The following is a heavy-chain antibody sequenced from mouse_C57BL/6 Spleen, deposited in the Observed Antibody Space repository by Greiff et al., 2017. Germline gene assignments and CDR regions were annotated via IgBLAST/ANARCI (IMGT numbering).Heavy chain of an antibody. D-gene: IGHD1-1*01. CDR1: GYTFTSYW. J-gene: IGHJ1*03. CDR2: IDPSDSYT. V-gene: IGHV1-69*01. CDR3: ATNYYGSSRYFDV. Sequence: QVQLQQPGAELVMPGASVKLSCKASGYTFTSYWMHWVKQRPGQGLEWIGEIDPSDSYTNYNQKFKGKSTLTVDKPSSTAYMQLSSLTSEDSAVYYCATNYYGSSRYFDVWGTGTTVTVSS.